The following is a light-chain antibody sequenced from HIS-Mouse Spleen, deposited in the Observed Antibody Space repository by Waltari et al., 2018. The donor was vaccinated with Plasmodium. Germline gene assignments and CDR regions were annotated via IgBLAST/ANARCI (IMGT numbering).Light chain of an antibody. CDR2: WAS. J-gene: IGKJ4*01. Sequence: DIVMTQSPDSLAVSLGERATINCNSSQSVLYSSNNKNYLAWYKQKPGQPPKLLIDWASTRESGVPDRFSGSGSGTDFTLTISSLQAEDVAVYYCQQYYSTPLTFGGGTKVEIK. CDR3: QQYYSTPLT. CDR1: QSVLYSSNNKNY. V-gene: IGKV4-1*01.